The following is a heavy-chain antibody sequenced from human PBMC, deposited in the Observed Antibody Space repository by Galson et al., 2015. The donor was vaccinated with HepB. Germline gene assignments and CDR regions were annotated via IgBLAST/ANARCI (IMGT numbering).Heavy chain of an antibody. CDR2: ISGGLT. CDR1: GFTFNIYG. J-gene: IGHJ4*02. CDR3: AREAHIAAPASFDY. V-gene: IGHV3-23*01. Sequence: SLRLSCAASGFTFNIYGMSWVRQAPGKGLEWVSAISGGLTYYADSVKGRFTIARDNSQNTLYLHMSNLRAEDTAIYYCAREAHIAAPASFDYWGQGTLVTVSS. D-gene: IGHD6-25*01.